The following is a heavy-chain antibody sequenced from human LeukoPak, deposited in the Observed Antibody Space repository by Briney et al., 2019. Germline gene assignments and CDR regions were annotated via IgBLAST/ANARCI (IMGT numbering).Heavy chain of an antibody. V-gene: IGHV3-48*04. CDR1: GFTLSSYS. J-gene: IGHJ3*02. D-gene: IGHD1-14*01. Sequence: GGSLRLSCAASGFTLSSYSMNWVRQAPGKGLEWVSYISSGSSTIYYAASVKGRFTISRDNANNSLYLQMDSLRVDDTAVYYCARGRGAGRTAFDIWGQGTMVTVSS. CDR2: ISSGSSTI. CDR3: ARGRGAGRTAFDI.